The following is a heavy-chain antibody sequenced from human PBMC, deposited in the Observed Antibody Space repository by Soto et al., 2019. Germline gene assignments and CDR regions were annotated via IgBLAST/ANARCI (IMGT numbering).Heavy chain of an antibody. V-gene: IGHV1-2*02. Sequence: QVQLVQSGAETKNPGASVKVSCKAAGYSFSGYYIQWVRQAPGQGPEWLGWIYPNTETTDSAKKFQGRVTMTSDIFTRTVYMELRDLRSDDTAVYYCVSLQTSGWPGVHWGQGTLVTVSS. J-gene: IGHJ4*02. CDR3: VSLQTSGWPGVH. CDR2: IYPNTETT. D-gene: IGHD6-25*01. CDR1: GYSFSGYY.